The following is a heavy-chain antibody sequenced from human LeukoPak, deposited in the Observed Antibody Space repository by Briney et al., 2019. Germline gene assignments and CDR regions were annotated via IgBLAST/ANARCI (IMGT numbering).Heavy chain of an antibody. CDR2: INPSGGST. Sequence: GASVKVSCKASGGTFSSYAISWVRQAPGQGLEWMGIINPSGGSTSYAQKFQGRVTMTRDMSTSTVYMELSSLRSEDTAVYYCAREQYHSSGWLQWGQGTLVTVSS. CDR3: AREQYHSSGWLQ. CDR1: GGTFSSYA. V-gene: IGHV1-46*01. J-gene: IGHJ4*02. D-gene: IGHD6-19*01.